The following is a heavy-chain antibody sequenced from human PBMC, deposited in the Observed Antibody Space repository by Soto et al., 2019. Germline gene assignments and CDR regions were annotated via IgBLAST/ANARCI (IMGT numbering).Heavy chain of an antibody. CDR2: INHSGST. J-gene: IGHJ5*02. CDR3: AKGAPAATRESQYNWFDP. V-gene: IGHV4-34*01. D-gene: IGHD2-2*01. Sequence: SETLSLTCAVYGGSFSGYYWSWIRQPPGKGLEWIGEINHSGSTNYNPSLKSRVTISVDTSKNQFSLKLSSVTAADTAVYYCAKGAPAATRESQYNWFDPWGQGTLVTVSS. CDR1: GGSFSGYY.